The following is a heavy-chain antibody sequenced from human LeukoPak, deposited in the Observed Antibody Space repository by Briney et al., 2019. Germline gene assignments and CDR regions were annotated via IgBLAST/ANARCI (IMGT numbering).Heavy chain of an antibody. CDR3: ARGPYDILTGTSGGDFDY. D-gene: IGHD3-9*01. J-gene: IGHJ4*02. CDR1: GFTVSSNY. V-gene: IGHV3-66*01. CDR2: IYSGGST. Sequence: PGGSLRLSCAASGFTVSSNYMSWVRQAPGKGLEWVSVIYSGGSTYYADSVKGRFTISRDNSKNTLYLQMNGLRAEDTAVYYCARGPYDILTGTSGGDFDYWGQGTLVTVSS.